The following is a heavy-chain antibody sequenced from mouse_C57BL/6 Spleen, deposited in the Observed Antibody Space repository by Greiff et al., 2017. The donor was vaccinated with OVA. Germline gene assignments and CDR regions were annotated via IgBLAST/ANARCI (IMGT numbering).Heavy chain of an antibody. CDR1: GYAFSSSW. Sequence: QVQLQQSGPELVKPGASVKISCKASGYAFSSSWMNWVKQRPGKGLEWIGRIYPGDGDTNYNGKFKGKATLTADTSSSTAYLQLSCLTSDNSAVYFCARDYYGSSYRCWFAYWGQGTLVTVSA. J-gene: IGHJ3*01. V-gene: IGHV1-82*01. D-gene: IGHD1-1*01. CDR2: IYPGDGDT. CDR3: ARDYYGSSYRCWFAY.